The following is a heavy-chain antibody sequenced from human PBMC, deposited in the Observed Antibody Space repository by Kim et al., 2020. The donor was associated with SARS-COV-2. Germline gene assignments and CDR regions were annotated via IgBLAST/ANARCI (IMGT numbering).Heavy chain of an antibody. D-gene: IGHD6-13*01. CDR1: GFIFSDHY. Sequence: GGSLRLSCAASGFIFSDHYMDWVRQAPGEGMEWVGRIINKANSYTTEYAASVKGRFTISRDDSKNSLYLQMSSLKTEDTAVYYCASRRAADSLSDFGSWGQGTLVTVSS. V-gene: IGHV3-72*01. CDR3: ASRRAADSLSDFGS. CDR2: IINKANSYTT. J-gene: IGHJ4*02.